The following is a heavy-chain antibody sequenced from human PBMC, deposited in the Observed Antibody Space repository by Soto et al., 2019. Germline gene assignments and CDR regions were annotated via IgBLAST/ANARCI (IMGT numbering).Heavy chain of an antibody. CDR2: ISSSSSYI. J-gene: IGHJ3*02. CDR1: GFTFSSYS. Sequence: PGGSLRLSCAASGFTFSSYSMNWVRQAPGKGLEWVSSISSSSSYIYYADSVKGRFTISRDNAKNSLYLQMNGLRAEDTAVYYCARSGGGIAAADDAFDIWGQGTMVTVSS. V-gene: IGHV3-21*01. CDR3: ARSGGGIAAADDAFDI. D-gene: IGHD6-13*01.